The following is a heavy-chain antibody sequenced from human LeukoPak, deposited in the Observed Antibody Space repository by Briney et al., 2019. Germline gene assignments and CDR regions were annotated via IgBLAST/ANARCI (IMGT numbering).Heavy chain of an antibody. Sequence: GGSLRLSCAASGFTFNDYWMSWVRQAPGKGLEWVASIKQDGGEKRYVDSVKGRFTIFRDNTENSLYPQMNSLGAEDTALYYCARVRLANTPEFFQHWGQGTLVTVSS. CDR3: ARVRLANTPEFFQH. CDR2: IKQDGGEK. CDR1: GFTFNDYW. V-gene: IGHV3-7*03. D-gene: IGHD3-9*01. J-gene: IGHJ1*01.